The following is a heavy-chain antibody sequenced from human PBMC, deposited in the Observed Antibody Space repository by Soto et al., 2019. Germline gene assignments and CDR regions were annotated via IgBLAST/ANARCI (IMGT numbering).Heavy chain of an antibody. CDR3: AHRATMTIFGLIIDNGIWFDP. CDR1: GFSLSTSGAA. V-gene: IGHV2-5*02. CDR2: IYWDGDK. J-gene: IGHJ5*02. Sequence: QINLIEFGPTLVTPTQTLTLTCTFSGFSLSTSGAAVGWVRQPPGRALEWLALIYWDGDKRYNASLGNRLTITKDTSMNQVVLTLTNVDPADTATYYCAHRATMTIFGLIIDNGIWFDPWGQGTRVIVSS. D-gene: IGHD3-3*01.